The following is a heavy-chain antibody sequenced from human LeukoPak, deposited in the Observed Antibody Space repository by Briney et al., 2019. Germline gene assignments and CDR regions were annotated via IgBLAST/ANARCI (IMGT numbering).Heavy chain of an antibody. CDR3: ARDHDLTGTYEYLKY. V-gene: IGHV1-69*06. J-gene: IGHJ1*01. CDR1: GGTFSSYA. CDR2: IIPIFGTA. Sequence: GSSVKVSCKASGGTFSSYAISWVRQAPGQGLEWMGGIIPIFGTANYAQKFQGRVTFTADKSTSTAYMELSSLRSEDTAVYYCARDHDLTGTYEYLKYWGQGTLVSVSS. D-gene: IGHD7-27*01.